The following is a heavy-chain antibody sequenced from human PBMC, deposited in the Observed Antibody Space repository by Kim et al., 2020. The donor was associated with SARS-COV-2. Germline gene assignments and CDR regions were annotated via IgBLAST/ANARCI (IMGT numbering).Heavy chain of an antibody. Sequence: RFQGRVTMTRDTSTGAVYMELSSLRSEDTAVYYCARSYGDYLGGYYGMDVWGQGTTVTVSS. D-gene: IGHD4-17*01. V-gene: IGHV1-46*01. CDR3: ARSYGDYLGGYYGMDV. J-gene: IGHJ6*02.